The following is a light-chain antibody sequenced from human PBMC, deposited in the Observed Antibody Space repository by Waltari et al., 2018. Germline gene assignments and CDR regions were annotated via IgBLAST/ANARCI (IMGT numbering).Light chain of an antibody. Sequence: DIQMNQYPSSLSASVGDKVTITCRASQSISSSLNCYQQKPGKAPKLLIYTASSLQSGVPSRFSGSGSGTDFSLTISSLQPEDFATYYCQQSYSYPFTFGPGTKVYIK. CDR2: TAS. CDR3: QQSYSYPFT. V-gene: IGKV1-39*01. CDR1: QSISSS. J-gene: IGKJ3*01.